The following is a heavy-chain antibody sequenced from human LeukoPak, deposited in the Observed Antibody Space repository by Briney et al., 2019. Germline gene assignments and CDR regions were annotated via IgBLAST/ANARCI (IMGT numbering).Heavy chain of an antibody. CDR3: ATHGLRLLEWLPPLV. D-gene: IGHD3-3*01. J-gene: IGHJ6*04. V-gene: IGHV4-39*07. Sequence: SETLSLTCTVSGGSISSSSYYWGWIRQPPGKGLEWIGSIYYGGSTFHSPSLKSRVTISVDTSKDQFSLMLSSVTAADTAVYYCATHGLRLLEWLPPLVWGKGTTVTVSS. CDR1: GGSISSSSYY. CDR2: IYYGGST.